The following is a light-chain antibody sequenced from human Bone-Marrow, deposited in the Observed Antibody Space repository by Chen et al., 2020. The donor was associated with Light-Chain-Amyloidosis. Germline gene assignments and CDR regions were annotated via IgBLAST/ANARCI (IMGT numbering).Light chain of an antibody. V-gene: IGLV1-40*01. Sequence: QSVLTQPPSVSGAPGPRVTISCTGSSSNIGAGYDVHWYQQLPGTAPKLLIYGNSNRPSGVPDRCSGSKSGTSASLAITGLQAEDEADYYCQSYDSSLSGSVFGGGTKLTVL. CDR3: QSYDSSLSGSV. CDR2: GNS. J-gene: IGLJ3*02. CDR1: SSNIGAGYD.